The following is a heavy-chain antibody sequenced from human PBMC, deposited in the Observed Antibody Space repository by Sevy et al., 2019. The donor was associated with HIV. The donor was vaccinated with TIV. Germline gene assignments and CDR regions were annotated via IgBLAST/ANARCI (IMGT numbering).Heavy chain of an antibody. CDR3: ARDMGAVTYYYYAMDV. Sequence: GGSLRLSCAASGFSFSSYSMNWIRQAPGKGLEWVSFISSTGSTIYYADSVKGRFTISRDNAQNSLYLQMNSLRGEDTAVYYCARDMGAVTYYYYAMDVWGQGTTVTVSS. CDR2: ISSTGSTI. J-gene: IGHJ6*02. CDR1: GFSFSSYS. D-gene: IGHD1-26*01. V-gene: IGHV3-48*04.